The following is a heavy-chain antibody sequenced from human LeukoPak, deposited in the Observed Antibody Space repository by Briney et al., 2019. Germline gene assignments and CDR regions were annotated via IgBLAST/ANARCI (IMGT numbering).Heavy chain of an antibody. Sequence: GGSLRLSCAASGFTFSTYAVNWVRQAPGKGLEWVSTISGSGDSTYYAGSVKGRFTISRDDSKNTLYLQMNSLRADDTAVYYCAKDRDSDWTSKYFQHWGQGTLVTVSS. J-gene: IGHJ1*01. CDR2: ISGSGDST. CDR1: GFTFSTYA. D-gene: IGHD6-19*01. V-gene: IGHV3-23*01. CDR3: AKDRDSDWTSKYFQH.